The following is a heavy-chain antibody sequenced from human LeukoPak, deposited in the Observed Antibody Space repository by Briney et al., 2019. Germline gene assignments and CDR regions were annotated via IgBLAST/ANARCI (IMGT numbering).Heavy chain of an antibody. J-gene: IGHJ4*02. D-gene: IGHD4-17*01. Sequence: GGSLRLSCAASGITFSTYGMHWVRQAPGKGLEWVAVISYDGSNKYYADSVKGRFTISRDNSKNTLYLQMNSLRDEDTAVYYCARNYGDLDYWGQGTLVTVSS. CDR1: GITFSTYG. CDR2: ISYDGSNK. V-gene: IGHV3-30*03. CDR3: ARNYGDLDY.